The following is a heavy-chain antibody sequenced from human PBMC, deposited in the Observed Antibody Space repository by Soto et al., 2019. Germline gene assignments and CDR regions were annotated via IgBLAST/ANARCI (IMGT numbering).Heavy chain of an antibody. CDR1: GYTFTSYA. D-gene: IGHD1-20*01. Sequence: ASVKVSCKASGYTFTSYAMHWVRQAPGQRLERMGWINAGNGNTKYSQKFQGRVTITRDTSAGTAYMELGSLRPEDMAVYYCARGRKSGIIGTTGFDYWGQGTLVTVSS. J-gene: IGHJ4*02. V-gene: IGHV1-3*03. CDR2: INAGNGNT. CDR3: ARGRKSGIIGTTGFDY.